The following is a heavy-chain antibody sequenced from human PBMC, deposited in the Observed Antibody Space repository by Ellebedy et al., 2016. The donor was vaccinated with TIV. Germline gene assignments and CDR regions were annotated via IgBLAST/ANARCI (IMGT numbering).Heavy chain of an antibody. D-gene: IGHD7-27*01. Sequence: PGGSLRLSCAASGFTFGSYAMTWVRQAPGKGLEWVSAISESGGNAYYAGSVAGRFTISRDNSKNTLFLQMNRLRAEDTAVYYCAKEMKALGAYSDSWGQGTLVTVSS. V-gene: IGHV3-23*01. CDR3: AKEMKALGAYSDS. J-gene: IGHJ4*02. CDR2: ISESGGNA. CDR1: GFTFGSYA.